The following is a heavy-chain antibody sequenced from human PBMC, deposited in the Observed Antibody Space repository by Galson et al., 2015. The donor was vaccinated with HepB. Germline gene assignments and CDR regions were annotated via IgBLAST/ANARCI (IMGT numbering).Heavy chain of an antibody. V-gene: IGHV1-46*01. D-gene: IGHD3-22*01. CDR1: GYTFTNYY. J-gene: IGHJ4*02. CDR3: ARDASSYYDSSGYYPFDY. Sequence: SVKVSCKASGYTFTNYYLHWVRQAPGQGLEWMGIVNPSDGTTSYAQKFQGRVTMTTDTSTSTAYMELRSLRSDDTAVYYCARDASSYYDSSGYYPFDYWGQGTLVTVSS. CDR2: VNPSDGTT.